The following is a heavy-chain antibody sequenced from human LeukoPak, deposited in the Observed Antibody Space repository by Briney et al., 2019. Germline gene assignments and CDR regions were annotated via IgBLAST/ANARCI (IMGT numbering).Heavy chain of an antibody. Sequence: ASVKVSCKASGYMFAVFGITWVRQAPGLGLEWMGWINVNKKYAQKFQGRVTMTTDTSTSTAYMELRSLRSDDTAVYYCARAPRCNTDSCNSWFDPWGQGTLVTVSS. D-gene: IGHD2/OR15-2a*01. J-gene: IGHJ5*02. CDR2: INVNK. V-gene: IGHV1-18*01. CDR1: GYMFAVFG. CDR3: ARAPRCNTDSCNSWFDP.